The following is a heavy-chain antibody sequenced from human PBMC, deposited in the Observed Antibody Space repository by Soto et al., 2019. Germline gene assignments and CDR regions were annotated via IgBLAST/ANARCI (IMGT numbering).Heavy chain of an antibody. CDR2: INPSGGST. V-gene: IGHV1-46*01. CDR1: GYTFTSYY. Sequence: ASVKVACKASGYTFTSYYMHWVRQAPGQGLEWMGIINPSGGSTSYAQKFQGRVTMTRDTSTSTVYMELSSLRSEDTAVYYCARGPEGEGYDSSGSGMDVWGQGTTDTVSS. CDR3: ARGPEGEGYDSSGSGMDV. J-gene: IGHJ6*02. D-gene: IGHD3-22*01.